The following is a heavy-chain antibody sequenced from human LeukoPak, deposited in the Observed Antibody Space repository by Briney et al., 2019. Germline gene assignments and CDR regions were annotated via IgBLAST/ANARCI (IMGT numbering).Heavy chain of an antibody. CDR2: IIPIFGTA. CDR1: GYTFTSYA. Sequence: SVKVSCKASGYTFTSYAMHWVRQAPGQGLEWMGGIIPIFGTANYAQKFQGRVTITADESTSTAYMELSSLRSEDTAVYYCARVDTAMVSYYGMDVWGQGTTVTVSS. CDR3: ARVDTAMVSYYGMDV. J-gene: IGHJ6*02. D-gene: IGHD5-18*01. V-gene: IGHV1-69*13.